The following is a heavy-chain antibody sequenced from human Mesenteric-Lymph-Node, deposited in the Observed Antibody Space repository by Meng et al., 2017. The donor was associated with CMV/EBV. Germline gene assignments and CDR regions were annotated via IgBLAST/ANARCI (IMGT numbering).Heavy chain of an antibody. D-gene: IGHD3-10*01. CDR1: CGSFSDYY. J-gene: IGHJ5*02. CDR2: INHSGST. V-gene: IGHV4-34*01. Sequence: YCGSFSDYYWNWIRQPPGKGLEWIGEINHSGSTNYNPSLKSRVTMSVDTSKNHFSLKLNSVTAADTAVYYCARGRLLWFGSSNWFDPWGLGILVTVSS. CDR3: ARGRLLWFGSSNWFDP.